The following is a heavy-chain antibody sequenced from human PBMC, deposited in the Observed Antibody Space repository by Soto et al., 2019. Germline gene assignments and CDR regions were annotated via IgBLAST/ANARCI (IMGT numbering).Heavy chain of an antibody. CDR2: ISGSGGST. CDR3: ASIVLGR. V-gene: IGHV3-23*01. J-gene: IGHJ4*02. D-gene: IGHD1-26*01. Sequence: GGSLRLSCAASGFTFSNYAMSWVRQAPGRGLEWVSAISGSGGSTYYADSVKGRFTISRDNSQNSLYLQMNSLRAEDTAVYYCASIVLGRWGQGTLVTVSS. CDR1: GFTFSNYA.